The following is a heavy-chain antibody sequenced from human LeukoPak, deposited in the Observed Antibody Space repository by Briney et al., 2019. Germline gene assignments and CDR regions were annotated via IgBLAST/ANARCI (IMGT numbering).Heavy chain of an antibody. CDR1: GFTFSSYG. Sequence: GGSLRLSCAASGFTFSSYGMHWVRQAPGKGLEWVAVEWYDGSNKYYADSVKGRFTISRENSKNTLYLQMNSLRAEDTAVYYCARAEGYCSSTRCYWWFDPWGQGTLVTVSS. J-gene: IGHJ5*02. D-gene: IGHD2-2*01. CDR3: ARAEGYCSSTRCYWWFDP. V-gene: IGHV3-33*01. CDR2: EWYDGSNK.